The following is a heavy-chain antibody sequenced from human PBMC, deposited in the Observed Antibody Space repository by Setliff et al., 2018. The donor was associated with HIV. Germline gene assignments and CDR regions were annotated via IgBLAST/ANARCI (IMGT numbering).Heavy chain of an antibody. J-gene: IGHJ4*02. CDR3: ARHVIGVVMLYSWDAFDY. Sequence: PGGSLRLSCSASGFTFSSYEMNWVRQAPGKGLEWIGSIYFNGKTYNNPSLKSRVIMSVDRSRSQLSLKVNSVTAADTATYYCARHVIGVVMLYSWDAFDYWGRGTLVTVSS. V-gene: IGHV4-39*01. D-gene: IGHD3-16*01. CDR2: IYFNGKT. CDR1: GFTFSSYE.